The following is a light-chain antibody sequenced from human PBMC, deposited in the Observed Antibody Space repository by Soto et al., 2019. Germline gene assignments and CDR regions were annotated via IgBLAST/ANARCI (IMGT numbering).Light chain of an antibody. CDR1: QSVSSN. Sequence: EIVMTQSPATLSVSPGERATLSCRASQSVSSNLAWYQRKPGQAPRLLIYGASTRATGIPARFSGSGSGTEFTLTISSLQSEDFAVHYCQQYNNWPTFGGGTKVEIK. V-gene: IGKV3-15*01. CDR2: GAS. J-gene: IGKJ4*01. CDR3: QQYNNWPT.